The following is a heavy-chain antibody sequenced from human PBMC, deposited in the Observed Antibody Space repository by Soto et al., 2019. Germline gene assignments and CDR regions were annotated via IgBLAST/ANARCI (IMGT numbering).Heavy chain of an antibody. Sequence: SVKVSCKASGGTFSSYAISWVRQAPGQGLEWMGGIIPIFGTANYAQKFQGRVTITADESTSTAYMELSSLRSEDTAVYYCARVRYCSSTSCYVFDYWGQGTLVTVSS. J-gene: IGHJ4*02. CDR3: ARVRYCSSTSCYVFDY. V-gene: IGHV1-69*13. CDR2: IIPIFGTA. CDR1: GGTFSSYA. D-gene: IGHD2-2*01.